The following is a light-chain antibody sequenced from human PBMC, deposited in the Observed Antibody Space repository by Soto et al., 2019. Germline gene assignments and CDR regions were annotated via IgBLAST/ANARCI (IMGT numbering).Light chain of an antibody. V-gene: IGKV1-17*01. Sequence: DIQMTQSPFSLSASVGDRVTITCRASQDIRIDLGWYQQIPGGAPKRLIYTASKLHRGVPSRISGSGSGTEFTLTISSRQPEDFATYYCLQHNSYPWTFGQGTKVEVK. CDR3: LQHNSYPWT. J-gene: IGKJ1*01. CDR1: QDIRID. CDR2: TAS.